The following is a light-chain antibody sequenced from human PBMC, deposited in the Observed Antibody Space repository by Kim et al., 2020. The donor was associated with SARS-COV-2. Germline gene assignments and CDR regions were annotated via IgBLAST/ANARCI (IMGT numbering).Light chain of an antibody. CDR3: CSYARGSIYV. CDR2: DVN. V-gene: IGLV2-11*03. CDR1: TSDVGSYNY. J-gene: IGLJ1*01. Sequence: GQSVSISFTGTTSDVGSYNYVSWYQQHPGKGPKLMIYDVNTRSSGVPDRFSGSKSANTASLTISGLQAEDEAEYYCCSYARGSIYVFGTGTKVTVL.